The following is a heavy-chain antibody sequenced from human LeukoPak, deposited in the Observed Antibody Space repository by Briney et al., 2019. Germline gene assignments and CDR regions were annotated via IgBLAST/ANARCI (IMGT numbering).Heavy chain of an antibody. V-gene: IGHV3-48*04. CDR2: ISSSSSTI. J-gene: IGHJ4*02. CDR3: ASTPVGATSYYFDY. D-gene: IGHD1-26*01. Sequence: GGSLRLSCAASGFTFSSYSMNWVRQAPGKGLEWVSYISSSSSTIYYADSVKGRFTISRDNAKNSLYLQMNSLRAEDTAVYYCASTPVGATSYYFDYWGQGTLVTVSS. CDR1: GFTFSSYS.